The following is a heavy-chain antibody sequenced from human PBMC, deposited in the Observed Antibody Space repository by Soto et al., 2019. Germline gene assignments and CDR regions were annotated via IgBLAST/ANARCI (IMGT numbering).Heavy chain of an antibody. CDR2: ISTSGGST. J-gene: IGHJ4*02. CDR1: GFTFSNYA. V-gene: IGHV3-23*01. D-gene: IGHD2-2*01. Sequence: GGSLRLSCEASGFTFSNYAMSWVRQAPGKGLGWVSGISTSGGSTFYADSVKGRFAISRDNSKNTLYLLMSGLRAEDTAVYYCAKSKPLVPAASDYFDYWGQGTLVTVSS. CDR3: AKSKPLVPAASDYFDY.